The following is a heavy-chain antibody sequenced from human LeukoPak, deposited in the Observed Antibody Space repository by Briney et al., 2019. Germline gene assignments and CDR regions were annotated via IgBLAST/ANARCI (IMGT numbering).Heavy chain of an antibody. D-gene: IGHD3-22*01. V-gene: IGHV3-7*01. Sequence: PGGSLRLSCAASGFTFSTYWMSWVRQAPGRGLEWVANIKEDGSEKYYGDSVKGRFTISRDNAKNSLYLQMNSLRAEDTAVYYCARDSSGYQWGQGTLVTVSS. CDR2: IKEDGSEK. CDR1: GFTFSTYW. J-gene: IGHJ4*02. CDR3: ARDSSGYQ.